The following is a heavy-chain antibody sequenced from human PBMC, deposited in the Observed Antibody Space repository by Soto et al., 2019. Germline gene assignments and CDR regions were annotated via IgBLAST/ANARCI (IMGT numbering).Heavy chain of an antibody. Sequence: GGSLTLSCVVSGVTFSSYSMSWVRQAPGKGLEWVAVISYDGSNKYYADSVKGRFTISRDNSKNTLYLQMNSLRAEDTAVYYCARYSYGPKTYYYYYGMDVWGQGTTVTVSS. CDR1: GVTFSSYS. CDR2: ISYDGSNK. J-gene: IGHJ6*02. CDR3: ARYSYGPKTYYYYYGMDV. V-gene: IGHV3-30*14. D-gene: IGHD5-18*01.